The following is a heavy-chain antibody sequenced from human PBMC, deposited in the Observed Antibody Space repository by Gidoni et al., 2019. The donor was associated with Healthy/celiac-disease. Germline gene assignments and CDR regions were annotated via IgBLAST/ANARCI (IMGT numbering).Heavy chain of an antibody. CDR2: IYSGGST. Sequence: EVQLVESGGGLIQPGGSLRLSCAASGFTVSSNYMSWVRQAPGKGLEWVSVIYSGGSTYYADSVKGRFTISRDNSKNTLYLQMNSLRAEDTAVYYCARESLNVDTAMVTWGQGTLVTVSS. CDR1: GFTVSSNY. CDR3: ARESLNVDTAMVT. D-gene: IGHD5-18*01. V-gene: IGHV3-53*01. J-gene: IGHJ4*02.